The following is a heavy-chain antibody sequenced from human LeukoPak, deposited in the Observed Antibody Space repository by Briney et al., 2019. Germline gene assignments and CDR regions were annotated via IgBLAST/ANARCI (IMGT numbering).Heavy chain of an antibody. D-gene: IGHD5-12*01. V-gene: IGHV3-11*01. CDR2: ISSSGSTI. CDR1: GFTVSSNY. Sequence: GGSLRLSCAASGFTVSSNYMSWIRQAPGKGLEWVSYISSSGSTIYYADSVKGRFTISRDNAKNSLYLQMNSLRAEDTAVYYCARYDYNPLDYWGQGTLVTVSS. CDR3: ARYDYNPLDY. J-gene: IGHJ4*02.